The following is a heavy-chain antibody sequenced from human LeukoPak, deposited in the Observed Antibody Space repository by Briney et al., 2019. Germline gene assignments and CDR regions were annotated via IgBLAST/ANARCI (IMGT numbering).Heavy chain of an antibody. D-gene: IGHD3-10*01. CDR3: ASAIGPGSPFDY. V-gene: IGHV3-74*01. CDR2: IDSDGSST. CDR1: GFTFSSYW. Sequence: GGSLRLSCAASGFTFSSYWMHWVRQAPGKGLVWVSRIDSDGSSTSYADSVKGRFTISRDNAKNTLYLQMNSLRAADTAVYYCASAIGPGSPFDYWGQGTLVTVSS. J-gene: IGHJ4*02.